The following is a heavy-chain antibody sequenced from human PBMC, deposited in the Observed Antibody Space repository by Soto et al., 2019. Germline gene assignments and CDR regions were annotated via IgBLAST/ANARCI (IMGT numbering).Heavy chain of an antibody. CDR1: GGTFSSYA. Sequence: SVKVSCKASGGTFSSYAISWVRQAPGQGLEWMGGIIPIFGTANYAQKFQGRVTITADESTSTAYMELSSLRSEDTAVYYCASGVVPAALGNYYYYGMDVWGQGTTVTVSS. D-gene: IGHD2-2*01. V-gene: IGHV1-69*13. CDR2: IIPIFGTA. J-gene: IGHJ6*02. CDR3: ASGVVPAALGNYYYYGMDV.